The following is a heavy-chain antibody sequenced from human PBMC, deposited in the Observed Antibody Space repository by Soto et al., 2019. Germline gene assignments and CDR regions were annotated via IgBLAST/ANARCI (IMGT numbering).Heavy chain of an antibody. CDR3: ARAYYYGSGSLGDYYYYGMDV. V-gene: IGHV1-69*13. CDR2: IIPIFGTA. D-gene: IGHD3-10*01. J-gene: IGHJ6*02. Sequence: ASVKVSCKASGGTFSSYAISWVRQAPGQGLEWMGGIIPIFGTANYAQKFQGRVTITADESTSTAYIELSSLRSEDTAVYYCARAYYYGSGSLGDYYYYGMDVSGQGTTFTVSS. CDR1: GGTFSSYA.